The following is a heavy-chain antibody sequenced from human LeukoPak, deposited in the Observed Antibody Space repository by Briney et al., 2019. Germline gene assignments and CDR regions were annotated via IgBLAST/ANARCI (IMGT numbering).Heavy chain of an antibody. CDR3: ARDRAPIRYCSSTSCSPAATPIDY. CDR2: INPNSGGT. Sequence: ASVKVSCKASGYTFTGYYMHWVRQAPGQGLEWMGWINPNSGGTNYAQKFKGRVTMTRDTSISTAYMELSRLRSDDTAVYYCARDRAPIRYCSSTSCSPAATPIDYWGQGTLVTVSS. V-gene: IGHV1-2*02. D-gene: IGHD2-2*01. J-gene: IGHJ4*02. CDR1: GYTFTGYY.